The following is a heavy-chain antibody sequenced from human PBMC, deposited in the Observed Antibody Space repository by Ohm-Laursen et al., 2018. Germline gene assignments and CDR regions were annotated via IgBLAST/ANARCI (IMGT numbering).Heavy chain of an antibody. Sequence: SETLSLTCTVSGGSINSFYWSWIRQPPGKGLEWIGYVYSSGSSNYNPSLKSRVTISVDTSKNQFSLKLSSVTAEDTAVYYCATARGATVVTYWYFDYWGQGTLVTVSS. CDR2: VYSSGSS. CDR1: GGSINSFY. CDR3: ATARGATVVTYWYFDY. D-gene: IGHD4-23*01. J-gene: IGHJ4*02. V-gene: IGHV4-59*01.